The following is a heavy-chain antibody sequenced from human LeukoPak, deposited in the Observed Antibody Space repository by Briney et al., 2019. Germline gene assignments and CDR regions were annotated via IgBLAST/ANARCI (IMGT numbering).Heavy chain of an antibody. V-gene: IGHV4-39*07. Sequence: PSETLSLTCTVSGGSISSSSYYWGWIRQPPGKGLEWIGSIYYSGSTCYNPSLKSRVTISVDTSKNQFSLKLSSVTAADTAVYYCARRPHVGRGVYNWFDPRGQGTLVTVSS. CDR1: GGSISSSSYY. J-gene: IGHJ5*02. CDR2: IYYSGST. D-gene: IGHD3-10*01. CDR3: ARRPHVGRGVYNWFDP.